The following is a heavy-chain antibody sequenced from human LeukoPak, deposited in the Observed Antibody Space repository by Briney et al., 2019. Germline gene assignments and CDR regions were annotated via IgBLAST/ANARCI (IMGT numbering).Heavy chain of an antibody. CDR2: VDPEDDET. CDR3: ATVSGSGSYYNHFDY. Sequence: ASVKVSCKVSGYTFTDYYMHWVQQAPGKGLEWMGLVDPEDDETLYAEKFQGRVTITADTSSDTAYMEQSSLRSEDTAVYYCATVSGSGSYYNHFDYWGQGTLVTVSS. D-gene: IGHD3-10*01. CDR1: GYTFTDYY. V-gene: IGHV1-69-2*01. J-gene: IGHJ4*02.